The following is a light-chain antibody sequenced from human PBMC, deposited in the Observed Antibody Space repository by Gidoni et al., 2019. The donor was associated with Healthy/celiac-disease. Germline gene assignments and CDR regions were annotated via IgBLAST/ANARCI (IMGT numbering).Light chain of an antibody. Sequence: DIQMTQSPSTLSASVGDRVTINCRASQSISSWLAWYQQKPVKAPKLLIYDASSWESGVPSRFSGSGSGTEFTLTISSLQPDDFATYYCQQYNSYSRTFGQGTKVEIK. V-gene: IGKV1-5*01. CDR1: QSISSW. CDR2: DAS. CDR3: QQYNSYSRT. J-gene: IGKJ1*01.